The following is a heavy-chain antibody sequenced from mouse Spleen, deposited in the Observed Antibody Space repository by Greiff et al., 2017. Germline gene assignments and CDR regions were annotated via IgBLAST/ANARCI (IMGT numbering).Heavy chain of an antibody. CDR2: IWRGGST. Sequence: VKLQESGPGLVQPSQSLSITCTVSGFSLTSYGVHWVRQSPGKGLEWLGVIWRGGSTDYNAAFMSRLSITKDNSKSQVFFKMNSLQADDTAIYYCAKPFYDYDESFAYWGQGTLVTVSA. D-gene: IGHD2-4*01. CDR1: GFSLTSYG. V-gene: IGHV2-5*01. CDR3: AKPFYDYDESFAY. J-gene: IGHJ3*01.